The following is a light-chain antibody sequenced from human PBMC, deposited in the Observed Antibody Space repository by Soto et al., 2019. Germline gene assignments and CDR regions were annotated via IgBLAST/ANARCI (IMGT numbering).Light chain of an antibody. CDR1: SFNIGSYY. J-gene: IGLJ1*01. CDR2: TND. CDR3: AAWDDSLSVHV. Sequence: QSVLTQPPSASGTPGHRVTISCSGSSFNIGSYYVYWYQQLPGTAPKLLIYTNDQRPSGVPDRFSGSKSGTSASLAISGLRSEDEADYYCAAWDDSLSVHVFGTGTKLTVL. V-gene: IGLV1-47*02.